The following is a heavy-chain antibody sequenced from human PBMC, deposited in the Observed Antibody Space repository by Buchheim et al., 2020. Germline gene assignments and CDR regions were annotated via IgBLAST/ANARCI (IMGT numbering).Heavy chain of an antibody. CDR1: GFTFSSYA. CDR3: ARDQASEYYYDSSGYTFDY. CDR2: ISYDGSNK. Sequence: QVQLVESGGGVVQPGRSLRLSCAASGFTFSSYAMHWVRQAPGKGLEWVAVISYDGSNKYYADSVKGRFTISRDNSKKTLYLQMNSLRAEDTAVYYCARDQASEYYYDSSGYTFDYWGQGTL. J-gene: IGHJ4*02. D-gene: IGHD3-22*01. V-gene: IGHV3-30-3*01.